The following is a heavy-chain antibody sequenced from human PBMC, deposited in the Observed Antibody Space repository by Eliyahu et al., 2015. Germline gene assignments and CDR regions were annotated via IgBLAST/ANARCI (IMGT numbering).Heavy chain of an antibody. CDR2: MYHSGST. V-gene: IGHV4-59*01. J-gene: IGHJ5*02. CDR3: ARGYFDWLYWWFDP. CDR1: GGSISSYY. D-gene: IGHD3-9*01. Sequence: QVQLQESGPGLVKPSETLSLXCPVSGGSISSYYWSWIRQPPGKGLEWIGYMYHSGSTSWNPSLKSRVTISIDTSKNQFSLKLRSVTAADTAVYYCARGYFDWLYWWFDPWGQGTLVTVSS.